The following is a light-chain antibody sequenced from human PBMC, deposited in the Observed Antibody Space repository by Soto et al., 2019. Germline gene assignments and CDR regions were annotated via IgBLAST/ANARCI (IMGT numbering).Light chain of an antibody. CDR1: SSNIGSNT. V-gene: IGLV1-44*01. Sequence: QSVLTQPPSASGTPGQRVTISCSGSSSNIGSNTVNWYQQLPGTAPKLLIYSNNQRPSGVPDRFSGSKSGTSASLAISGLQFEDEADYYCAAWNDRLNGYVFGTGTKVTV. CDR2: SNN. CDR3: AAWNDRLNGYV. J-gene: IGLJ1*01.